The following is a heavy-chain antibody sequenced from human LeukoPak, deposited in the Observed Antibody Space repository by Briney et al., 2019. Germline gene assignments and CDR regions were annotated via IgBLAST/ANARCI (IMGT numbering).Heavy chain of an antibody. CDR2: ISRTSNTT. CDR3: ARTTMTTITTGADY. D-gene: IGHD4-11*01. J-gene: IGHJ4*02. CDR1: GFSFNTYS. Sequence: PGGSLRLFCAASGFSFNTYSMNWFRQAPGKGLEWVSFISRTSNTTYYADSVKGRFTISRDNARNSLFLHMNTLGVEDTAVYFCARTTMTTITTGADYWGQGTLVTVSS. V-gene: IGHV3-48*01.